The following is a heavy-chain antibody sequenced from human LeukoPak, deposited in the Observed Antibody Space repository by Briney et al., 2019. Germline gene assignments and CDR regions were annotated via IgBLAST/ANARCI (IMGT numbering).Heavy chain of an antibody. CDR1: GYSISSGYY. CDR2: MYHSGST. D-gene: IGHD3-10*01. V-gene: IGHV4-38-2*02. Sequence: PSETLSLTCTVSGYSISSGYYWGWIRQPPGKGLECIGTMYHSGSTFYNPSLKSRVTISVDTSKNQFSLKLTSMTAADTAVYYCASARFGEESEYWGQGTLVTVSS. CDR3: ASARFGEESEY. J-gene: IGHJ4*02.